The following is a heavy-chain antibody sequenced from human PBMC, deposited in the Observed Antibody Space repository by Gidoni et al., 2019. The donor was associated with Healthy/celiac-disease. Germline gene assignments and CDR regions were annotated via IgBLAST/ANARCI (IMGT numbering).Heavy chain of an antibody. D-gene: IGHD3-10*01. CDR2: ISYDGSNK. CDR1: GFTFSSYG. V-gene: IGHV3-30*18. J-gene: IGHJ4*02. Sequence: QVQLVESGGGVVQPGRSLRLSCAASGFTFSSYGMHWVRQAPGKGLEWVAVISYDGSNKYYADSVKGRFTISRDNSKNTLYLQMNSLRAEDTAVYYCAKDRNLWSRTPKAESDYWGQGTLVTVSS. CDR3: AKDRNLWSRTPKAESDY.